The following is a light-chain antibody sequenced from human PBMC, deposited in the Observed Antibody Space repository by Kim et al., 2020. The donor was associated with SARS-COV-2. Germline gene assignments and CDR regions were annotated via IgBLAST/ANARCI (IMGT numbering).Light chain of an antibody. CDR3: QQYGNSPYT. V-gene: IGKV3-20*01. CDR1: QSVSSTY. CDR2: GAS. J-gene: IGKJ2*01. Sequence: EIVLTQSPDTLSLSPGERATLSCRASQSVSSTYLTWYQQRPGQAPRLLIYGASTRATGIPDRFSGSGSGTDFTLTISRLEPEDFAVYYCQQYGNSPYTFGQGTKLEI.